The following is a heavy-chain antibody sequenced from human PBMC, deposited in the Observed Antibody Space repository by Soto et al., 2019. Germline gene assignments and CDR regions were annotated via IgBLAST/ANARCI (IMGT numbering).Heavy chain of an antibody. V-gene: IGHV3-23*01. D-gene: IGHD6-6*01. J-gene: IGHJ4*02. CDR2: ISGSDDST. CDR1: GFTFSSYA. CDR3: AKRSSSSTFDY. Sequence: EVQLLESGGGLVQPGESLRLSCAASGFTFSSYAMSWVRQAPGKGLEWGSVISGSDDSTYYADSVKARFTISTDNSKNTLYLQMNSLRAEDTAVYYCAKRSSSSTFDYWGQGTLVTVSS.